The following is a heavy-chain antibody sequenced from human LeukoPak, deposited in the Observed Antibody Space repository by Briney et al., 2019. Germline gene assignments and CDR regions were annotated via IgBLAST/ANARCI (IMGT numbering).Heavy chain of an antibody. J-gene: IGHJ3*02. CDR3: ARGQLPHDAFDI. CDR2: IGTAGDT. CDR1: GFTFSSYD. Sequence: GGSLRLSCAASGFTFSSYDMHWVRQATGKGLEWVSAIGTAGDTYYPGSVKGRFTISRENAKNSLYLQMNSLRAGDTAVYYCARGQLPHDAFDIWGQGTMVTVSS. V-gene: IGHV3-13*01. D-gene: IGHD1-7*01.